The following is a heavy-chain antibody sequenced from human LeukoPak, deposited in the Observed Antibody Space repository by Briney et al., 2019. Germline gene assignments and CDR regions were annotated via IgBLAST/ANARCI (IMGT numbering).Heavy chain of an antibody. V-gene: IGHV4-4*07. CDR3: ARLLPPSGSYSYYYCMDV. CDR1: GGSISSYY. CDR2: IYSSGST. D-gene: IGHD1-26*01. Sequence: SETLSLTCTVSGGSISSYYWSWIRQPAGKGLEWIGHIYSSGSTNYKPSLKSRVTISVDTSKNQFSLKLTSVTAADTAVYYCARLLPPSGSYSYYYCMDVWGKGTTVTVSS. J-gene: IGHJ6*03.